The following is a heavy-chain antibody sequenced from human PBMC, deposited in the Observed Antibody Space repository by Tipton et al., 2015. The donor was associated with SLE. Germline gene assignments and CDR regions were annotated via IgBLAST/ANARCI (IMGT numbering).Heavy chain of an antibody. Sequence: QLVQSGAEVKKPGASVKVSCKASGYTFTGYYMHWVRQAPGQGLEWMGWINPNSGGTNYAQKLQGRVTMTTDTSTSTAYMELRSLRSDDTAVYYCARVHIGMGRVRGSASFDYWGQGTLVTVSS. D-gene: IGHD3-16*01. CDR2: INPNSGGT. CDR1: GYTFTGYY. J-gene: IGHJ4*02. CDR3: ARVHIGMGRVRGSASFDY. V-gene: IGHV1-2*02.